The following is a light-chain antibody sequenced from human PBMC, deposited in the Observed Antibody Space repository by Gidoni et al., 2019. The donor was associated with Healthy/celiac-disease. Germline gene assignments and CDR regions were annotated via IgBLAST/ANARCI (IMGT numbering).Light chain of an antibody. Sequence: DIQMTQSPSSLSASVGDRVTITCRASQRISSYLNWYQQKPGKAPKLLIYAASSLQSGVPSRFSGSGSGTDFTLTISSLQPEDFATYYCQQSYSTLWTFXXXTKVEIK. J-gene: IGKJ1*01. CDR2: AAS. V-gene: IGKV1-39*01. CDR1: QRISSY. CDR3: QQSYSTLWT.